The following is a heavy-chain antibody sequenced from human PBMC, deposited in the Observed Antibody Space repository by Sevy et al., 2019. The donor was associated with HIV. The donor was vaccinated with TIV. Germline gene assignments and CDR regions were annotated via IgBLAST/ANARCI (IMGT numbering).Heavy chain of an antibody. Sequence: GGSLRLSCAASGLTFSTSWMKWIRQAPGKGLECVAYIRPDGSETYYADSVRGRFTISRDNARDSVFLQMNSLRVEDTAVYYCARVSSAGGGDYWGHGVLVTVSS. CDR3: ARVSSAGGGDY. CDR2: IRPDGSET. J-gene: IGHJ4*01. V-gene: IGHV3-7*01. D-gene: IGHD6-13*01. CDR1: GLTFSTSW.